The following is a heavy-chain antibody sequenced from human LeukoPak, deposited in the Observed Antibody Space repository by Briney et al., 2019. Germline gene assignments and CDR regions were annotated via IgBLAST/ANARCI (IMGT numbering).Heavy chain of an antibody. J-gene: IGHJ5*02. CDR2: IIPIFGTA. CDR1: GGTFSSYA. Sequence: GSSVKVSCKASGGTFSSYAISWVRQAPGQGLEWMGGIIPIFGTANYAQKFQGRVTITTDESTSTAYMELSSLRSEDTAVYYCARARALGYCSSTSCYTGWWFDPWGQGTLVTVSS. D-gene: IGHD2-2*02. V-gene: IGHV1-69*05. CDR3: ARARALGYCSSTSCYTGWWFDP.